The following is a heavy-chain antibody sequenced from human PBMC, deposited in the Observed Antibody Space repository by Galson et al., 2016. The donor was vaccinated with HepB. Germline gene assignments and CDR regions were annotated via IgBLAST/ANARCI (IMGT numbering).Heavy chain of an antibody. V-gene: IGHV3-30*18. CDR3: AKGTLNSDISTGYFSYYFDY. J-gene: IGHJ4*02. CDR2: ISFDGSNK. CDR1: GFTLNNFG. D-gene: IGHD3-9*01. Sequence: SLRLSCAASGFTLNNFGLHWVRQAPGKGLEWVAVISFDGSNKYYADSVKGRFTITRNTSKKTLYLQMNNPRPEGTAVYYCAKGTLNSDISTGYFSYYFDYCGQGTLVTVSS.